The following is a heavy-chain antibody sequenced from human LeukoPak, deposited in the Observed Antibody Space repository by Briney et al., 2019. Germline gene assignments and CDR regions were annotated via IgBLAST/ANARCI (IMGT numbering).Heavy chain of an antibody. J-gene: IGHJ4*02. V-gene: IGHV4-59*01. Sequence: PSETLSLTCTVSGGSISSYYWNWIRQPPGKGLEWIGYIYYSGSTNYNPSLKSRVTISVDTSKNQFSLKLSSVTAADTAVYYCARDVAGSGSYDYWGQGTLVTVSS. D-gene: IGHD3-10*01. CDR1: GGSISSYY. CDR3: ARDVAGSGSYDY. CDR2: IYYSGST.